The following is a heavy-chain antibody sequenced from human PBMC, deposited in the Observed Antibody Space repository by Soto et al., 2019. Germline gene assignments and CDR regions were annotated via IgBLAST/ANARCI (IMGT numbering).Heavy chain of an antibody. V-gene: IGHV3-33*06. CDR2: IWYDGSNK. J-gene: IGHJ2*01. CDR1: GFTFRNYG. D-gene: IGHD4-17*01. Sequence: QVQLVESGGGVVQPGRSLRLSCAVSGFTFRNYGMHWVRQAPGKGLEWVAAIWYDGSNKYYADSVKGRFTVSRDDSKNTLYLHMNSLRAEDTAVYYCAKEFGPMSTVTENWYFDLWGRGTLVTVSS. CDR3: AKEFGPMSTVTENWYFDL.